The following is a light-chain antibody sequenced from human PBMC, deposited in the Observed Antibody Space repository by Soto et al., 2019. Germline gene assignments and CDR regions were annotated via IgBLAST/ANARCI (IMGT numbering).Light chain of an antibody. Sequence: DIQMTQSPSSLSASVGDRVTITCRASQSISSYLNWYQQKPGKAPKLLIYAASSLQSGVPSRFSGSGSGTDFTLTISSLQPVDFATYYCQQSYSTPIFGQGTKLEIK. CDR3: QQSYSTPI. CDR2: AAS. V-gene: IGKV1-39*01. J-gene: IGKJ2*01. CDR1: QSISSY.